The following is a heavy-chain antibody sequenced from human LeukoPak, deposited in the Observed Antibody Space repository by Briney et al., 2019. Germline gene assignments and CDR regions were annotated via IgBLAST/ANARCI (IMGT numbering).Heavy chain of an antibody. J-gene: IGHJ4*02. V-gene: IGHV1-2*02. CDR1: GYIFTGYY. CDR3: ARGEGDSSSWPLNY. CDR2: INPNSGGT. Sequence: ASEKVSCKASGYIFTGYYMHWVRQAPGQGLEWMGWINPNSGGTKYAQQFQGRVTMTRDTSISTAYMELSRLTSDDTAVYYCARGEGDSSSWPLNYWGQGTLVPVSS. D-gene: IGHD6-13*01.